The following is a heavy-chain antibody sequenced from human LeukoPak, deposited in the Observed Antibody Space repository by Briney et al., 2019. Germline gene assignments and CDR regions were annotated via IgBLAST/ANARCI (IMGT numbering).Heavy chain of an antibody. Sequence: GESLKISCKGSGYSFTSYWIGWVRQMPGKGLEWMGIIYPGDSDTRYSPSFQGQVTISAAKSISTAYLQWSSLRASDTAMYYCARHGPKNGNWFDPWGQGTLVTVSS. D-gene: IGHD1-1*01. CDR1: GYSFTSYW. CDR3: ARHGPKNGNWFDP. V-gene: IGHV5-51*01. J-gene: IGHJ5*02. CDR2: IYPGDSDT.